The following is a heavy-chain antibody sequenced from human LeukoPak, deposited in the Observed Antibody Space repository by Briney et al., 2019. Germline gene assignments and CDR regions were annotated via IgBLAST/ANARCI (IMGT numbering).Heavy chain of an antibody. Sequence: GGSLRLSCAASGFTFSSYAMSWVRQAPGKGLEWVSGIPDSGGGTYYTDSVKGRFTISRDNSKNTLYLQMGSLRGEDTAVYYCVKEVATIGVPVFDYWGQGTLVTVSS. D-gene: IGHD2-15*01. CDR2: IPDSGGGT. V-gene: IGHV3-23*01. CDR1: GFTFSSYA. J-gene: IGHJ4*02. CDR3: VKEVATIGVPVFDY.